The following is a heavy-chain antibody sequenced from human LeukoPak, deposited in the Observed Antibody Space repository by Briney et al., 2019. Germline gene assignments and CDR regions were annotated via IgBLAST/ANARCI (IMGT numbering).Heavy chain of an antibody. J-gene: IGHJ6*03. D-gene: IGHD5-12*01. Sequence: PGGSLRLSCAASGFTFDDYAMHWVRQGPGKGLEWVSLINGNGGRTYYADSVKGRFTISRDNNKNSLYSQMNSLRTEDTALYYCAKDISGYSYGYDPNYKYFMDVRGKGTPVTVSS. CDR3: AKDISGYSYGYDPNYKYFMDV. V-gene: IGHV3-43*02. CDR2: INGNGGRT. CDR1: GFTFDDYA.